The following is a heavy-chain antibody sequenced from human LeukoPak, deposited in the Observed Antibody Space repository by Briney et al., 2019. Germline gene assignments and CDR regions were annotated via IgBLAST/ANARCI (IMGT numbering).Heavy chain of an antibody. D-gene: IGHD3-10*01. J-gene: IGHJ6*02. V-gene: IGHV4-59*08. CDR3: ARLPGSGSPGSFYGMDV. CDR2: IYYSGST. CDR1: GGSISSYY. Sequence: NPSETLSLTCTVSGGSISSYYWSWIRQPPGKGLEWIGYIYYSGSTNYNPSLKSRVSVSVDTSKNQLSLKLTSVTATDTALYYCARLPGSGSPGSFYGMDVWGQGTTVTVSS.